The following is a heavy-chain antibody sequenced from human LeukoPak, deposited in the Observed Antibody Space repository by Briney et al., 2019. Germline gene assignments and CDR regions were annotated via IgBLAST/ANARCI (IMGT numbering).Heavy chain of an antibody. V-gene: IGHV1-18*01. D-gene: IGHD3-10*01. CDR1: GYTFTSYG. J-gene: IGHJ4*02. Sequence: ASVKVSCKASGYTFTSYGISWVRQAPGQGLEWMGWISAYNGNTNYAQKLQGRVTMTTDTSTSTAYMELRSLRSDDTAVYYCARASDTYYYGSGTFDYWGQGTLVTVSS. CDR3: ARASDTYYYGSGTFDY. CDR2: ISAYNGNT.